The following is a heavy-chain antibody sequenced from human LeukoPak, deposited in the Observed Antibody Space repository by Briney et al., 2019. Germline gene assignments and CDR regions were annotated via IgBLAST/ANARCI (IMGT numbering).Heavy chain of an antibody. Sequence: ASVKVSCKASGYTFTSYGISWVRQAPGQGLEWMGWISAYNGNTNYAQKLQGRVTMTTDTSTSTAYMELRSLRSDDTAVYYCARDLVIFGVVIIQDYWGQGTLVTVSS. J-gene: IGHJ4*02. D-gene: IGHD3-3*01. V-gene: IGHV1-18*01. CDR1: GYTFTSYG. CDR2: ISAYNGNT. CDR3: ARDLVIFGVVIIQDY.